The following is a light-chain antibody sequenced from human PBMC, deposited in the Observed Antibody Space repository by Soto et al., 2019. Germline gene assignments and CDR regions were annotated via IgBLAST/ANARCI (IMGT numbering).Light chain of an antibody. V-gene: IGKV1-39*01. CDR2: AAS. Sequence: DIQMTQSPSSLSASVGDRVTITCRASQSISSYLNWYQQKPGKAPKLLIYAASSLQSGVPSRFSGSGSGTDFTLTISSRQPEDFATYYCQQSYSTLLTFGGGTKGEIK. J-gene: IGKJ4*01. CDR3: QQSYSTLLT. CDR1: QSISSY.